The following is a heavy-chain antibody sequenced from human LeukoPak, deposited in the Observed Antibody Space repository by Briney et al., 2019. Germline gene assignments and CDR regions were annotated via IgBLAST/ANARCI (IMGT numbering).Heavy chain of an antibody. CDR2: IYHSGST. CDR3: ARYSTSWDY. V-gene: IGHV4-30-2*02. CDR1: GGSISSGGYY. J-gene: IGHJ4*02. D-gene: IGHD2-2*01. Sequence: SETLSLTCTVSGGSISSGGYYWSWIRQPPGKGLEWIGYIYHSGSTYYNPSLKSRVAISVDRSKNQFSLKLTSVTAADTAVYYCARYSTSWDYWGQGTLVTVSS.